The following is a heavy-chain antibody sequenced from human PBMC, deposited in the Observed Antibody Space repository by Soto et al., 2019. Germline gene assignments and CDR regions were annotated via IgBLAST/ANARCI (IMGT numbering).Heavy chain of an antibody. V-gene: IGHV5-10-1*01. CDR3: ARRKDGSGSYYPYYYYGMDV. D-gene: IGHD3-10*01. J-gene: IGHJ6*02. CDR2: IDPSDSYT. CDR1: GYSFTSYW. Sequence: PGESLKISCKGSGYSFTSYWISWVRQMPGKGLEWMGRIDPSDSYTNYSPSFQGHVTISADKSISTAYLQWSSLKASDTAMYYCARRKDGSGSYYPYYYYGMDVWGQGTTVTVSS.